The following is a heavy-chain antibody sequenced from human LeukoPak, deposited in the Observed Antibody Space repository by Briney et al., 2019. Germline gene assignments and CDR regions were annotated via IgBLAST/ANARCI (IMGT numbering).Heavy chain of an antibody. J-gene: IGHJ4*02. Sequence: GGSLRLSCAASGFTFSNFNLNWVRQAPGKGLEWVSSISSSSSYIYYADSVKGRFTISRDNAKNSLYLQMNSLRAEDTAVYYCARQDYGGNPYWGQGTLVTVSS. D-gene: IGHD4-23*01. CDR1: GFTFSNFN. CDR2: ISSSSSYI. V-gene: IGHV3-21*01. CDR3: ARQDYGGNPY.